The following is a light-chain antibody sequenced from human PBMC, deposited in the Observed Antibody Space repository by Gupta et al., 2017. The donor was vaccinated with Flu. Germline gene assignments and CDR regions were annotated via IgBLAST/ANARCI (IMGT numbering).Light chain of an antibody. J-gene: IGLJ2*01. CDR2: EVS. V-gene: IGLV2-14*01. CDR1: SSDVGVYNH. Sequence: QSALTQPASVSGSPVPSITIPCTGTSSDVGVYNHVSWYQQHPGKAPKLMIYEVSNRPAGVSNRFSGSKSGNTASLTISGLQAEDEADYYCSSYTSSSTWVFGGGTKLTVL. CDR3: SSYTSSSTWV.